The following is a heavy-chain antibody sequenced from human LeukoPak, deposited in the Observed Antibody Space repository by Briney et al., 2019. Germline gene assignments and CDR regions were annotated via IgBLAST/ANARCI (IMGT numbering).Heavy chain of an antibody. D-gene: IGHD3-16*01. V-gene: IGHV1-3*01. Sequence: GSSVKVSCKASGGTFSSYAISWVRQAPEQRLEWMGWINAGNGNTKYSQKFQGRVTITRDTSASTAYMELSSLRSEDTAVYYCARESLGGGYFDYWGQGTLVTVSS. CDR2: INAGNGNT. CDR1: GGTFSSYA. CDR3: ARESLGGGYFDY. J-gene: IGHJ4*02.